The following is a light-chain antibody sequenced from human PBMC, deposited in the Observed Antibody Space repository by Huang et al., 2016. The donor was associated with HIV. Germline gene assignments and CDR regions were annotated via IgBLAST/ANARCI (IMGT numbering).Light chain of an antibody. V-gene: IGKV3-15*01. CDR3: QQYHNWPPWT. CDR2: DAS. CDR1: QSVGSD. J-gene: IGKJ1*01. Sequence: EIVMMQSPAILSVSPGERATLSCRASQSVGSDLAWYQLKPDQAPRLLVYDASTRATDSPARFSGSGSGTEFTLSISSLQSEDFAVYYCQQYHNWPPWTFGQGTKVEIK.